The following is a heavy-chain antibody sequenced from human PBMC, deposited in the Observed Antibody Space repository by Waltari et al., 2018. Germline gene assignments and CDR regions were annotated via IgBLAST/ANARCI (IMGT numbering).Heavy chain of an antibody. V-gene: IGHV3-48*01. CDR1: GFTFGVFS. D-gene: IGHD6-19*01. J-gene: IGHJ4*02. CDR2: ISASRAAI. CDR3: ATEPAPGAGINY. Sequence: EVQLVESGGGFVQPGGSLRLSCLGSGFTFGVFSMHWIRQDPGKGLGWVAYISASRAAIYYAESVKGRFTISRDNAKNSLFLQMTNLGVEDTAVYYCATEPAPGAGINYWGQGILVTVSS.